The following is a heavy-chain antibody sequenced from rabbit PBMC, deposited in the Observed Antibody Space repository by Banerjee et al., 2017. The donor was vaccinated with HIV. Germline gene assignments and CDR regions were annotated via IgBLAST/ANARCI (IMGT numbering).Heavy chain of an antibody. J-gene: IGHJ4*01. Sequence: QSLEESGGGLVKPGASLTLTCTASGFTLSTYWMSWVRQAPGKGLEWIGSIAAGKDITYYASWAKGRFTISQTSSTTVTLQMTSLTAADTATYFCARDLAGVIGWNFNLWGPGTLVTVS. D-gene: IGHD4-1*01. CDR3: ARDLAGVIGWNFNL. CDR2: IAAGKDIT. V-gene: IGHV1S40*01. CDR1: GFTLSTYW.